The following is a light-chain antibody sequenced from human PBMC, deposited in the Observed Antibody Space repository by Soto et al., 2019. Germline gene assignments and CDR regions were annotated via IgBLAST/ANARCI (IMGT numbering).Light chain of an antibody. J-gene: IGLJ2*01. V-gene: IGLV2-23*01. Sequence: QSALTQPASMSGSPGQSITISCTGTSSDVGNYYVVSWYQQHPEKAPKLMIYEGNKRPSGVSNRFSGSKSGNTASLTISGLQAEDDADYYCSANAGGSTLVFGGGTKLTVL. CDR1: SSDVGNYYV. CDR3: SANAGGSTLV. CDR2: EGN.